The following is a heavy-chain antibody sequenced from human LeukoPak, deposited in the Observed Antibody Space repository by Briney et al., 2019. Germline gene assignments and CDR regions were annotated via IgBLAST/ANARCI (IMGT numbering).Heavy chain of an antibody. Sequence: SETLSLTCTVSGGSISSYHWSWIRQPPGKGLEWIGYIYYSGSTNYNPSLKSRVTISVDTSKNQFSLKLSSVTAADTAVYYCARVISGIRGSFNFDYWGQGTLVTVSS. J-gene: IGHJ4*02. CDR1: GGSISSYH. CDR2: IYYSGST. D-gene: IGHD1-26*01. V-gene: IGHV4-59*01. CDR3: ARVISGIRGSFNFDY.